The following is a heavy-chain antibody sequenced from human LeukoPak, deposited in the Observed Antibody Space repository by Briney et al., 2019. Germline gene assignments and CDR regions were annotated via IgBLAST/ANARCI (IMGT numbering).Heavy chain of an antibody. CDR3: ARAHIVVVPAANRGGTKLLKKDFYFDY. Sequence: SETLSLTCAVYGGSFSGYYWSWIRQPPGKGLEWIGEINHSGSTNYNPSLKSRVTISVDTSKNQFSLKLSSVTAADTAVYYCARAHIVVVPAANRGGTKLLKKDFYFDYWGQGTPVTVSS. J-gene: IGHJ4*02. CDR1: GGSFSGYY. D-gene: IGHD2-2*01. V-gene: IGHV4-34*01. CDR2: INHSGST.